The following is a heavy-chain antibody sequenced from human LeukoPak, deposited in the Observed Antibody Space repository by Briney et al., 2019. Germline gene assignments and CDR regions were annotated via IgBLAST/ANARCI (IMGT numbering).Heavy chain of an antibody. D-gene: IGHD6-13*01. CDR3: AADKGEADSSSFFDY. CDR1: GYTFTSYG. V-gene: IGHV1-18*01. CDR2: ISAYNGNT. J-gene: IGHJ4*02. Sequence: GASVKVSCKASGYTFTSYGISWVRQAPGQGLEWMGWISAYNGNTNHAQKLQGRVTMTTDTSTSTAYMELSSLTSEDTALYYCAADKGEADSSSFFDYWGQGTLVTVSS.